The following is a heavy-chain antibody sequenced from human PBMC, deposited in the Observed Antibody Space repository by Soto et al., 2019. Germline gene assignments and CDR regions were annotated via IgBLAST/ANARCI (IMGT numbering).Heavy chain of an antibody. Sequence: EVQLLESGGGLVQPGGSLRLSCAASGFTFSSYAMSWVRQAPGKGLEWVSAISGSGGSTYYADSVKGRFTISRDNSKNTLYRRMNSLRAEDTAVYYCAKLVAVAGNLDYGGQGTLVTVSS. V-gene: IGHV3-23*01. J-gene: IGHJ4*02. D-gene: IGHD6-19*01. CDR1: GFTFSSYA. CDR3: AKLVAVAGNLDY. CDR2: ISGSGGST.